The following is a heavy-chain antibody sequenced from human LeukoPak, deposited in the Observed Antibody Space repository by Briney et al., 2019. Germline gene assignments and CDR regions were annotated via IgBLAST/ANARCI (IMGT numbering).Heavy chain of an antibody. V-gene: IGHV1-24*01. CDR2: FDHEDGQT. J-gene: IGHJ4*02. D-gene: IGHD2-21*02. CDR3: ATGGQGDSLF. Sequence: ASENVSYKFSGHTLTELSMHCVPHPPGKGLEWMGGFDHEDGQTLYAQKFQGRVTMTEDTSTDTAYMELSSLRSEDTAVYYCATGGQGDSLFWGQGTLVTVSS. CDR1: GHTLTELS.